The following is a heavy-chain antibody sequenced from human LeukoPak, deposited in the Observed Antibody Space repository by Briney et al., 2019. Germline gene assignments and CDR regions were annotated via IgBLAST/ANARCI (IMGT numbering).Heavy chain of an antibody. CDR1: GFTFSSYA. Sequence: GGSLRLSCAASGFTFSSYAMTWVRQAPGKGLEWVSSFSFNGESTYYADAVKGRFTISSDKSKNTLFLQMNSLRAEDTALYYCAKGLETESRLDSWGQGTLVTVSS. J-gene: IGHJ4*02. D-gene: IGHD1-1*01. CDR3: AKGLETESRLDS. V-gene: IGHV3-23*01. CDR2: FSFNGEST.